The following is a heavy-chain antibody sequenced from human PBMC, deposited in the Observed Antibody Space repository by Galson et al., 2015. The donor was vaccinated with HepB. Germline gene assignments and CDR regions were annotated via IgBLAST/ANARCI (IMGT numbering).Heavy chain of an antibody. Sequence: SVKVSCKASGYSFTSYAISWVRQATGQGLEWMGWISPYNGNTNYAQKVQGRVTLTTDTSTSTAYMELRSLKSDDTAVYYCAREDAYNKVDFWGQGTLVTVSS. V-gene: IGHV1-18*01. J-gene: IGHJ4*02. D-gene: IGHD5-24*01. CDR1: GYSFTSYA. CDR3: AREDAYNKVDF. CDR2: ISPYNGNT.